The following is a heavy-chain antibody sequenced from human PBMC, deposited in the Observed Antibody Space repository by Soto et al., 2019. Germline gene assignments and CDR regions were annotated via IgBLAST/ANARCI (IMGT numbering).Heavy chain of an antibody. J-gene: IGHJ2*01. Sequence: QVQLQESGPGLVKPSETLSLNCSVSGDAISRHSWSWIRQSRGKGLEWLGYFFHTGTALYNPSLRSRVTMSVDTSKNQFSLKLTSVIPADTAVYFCARNYGGNSQFFDLWGRGTLVTVSS. CDR2: FFHTGTA. CDR1: GDAISRHS. D-gene: IGHD4-17*01. CDR3: ARNYGGNSQFFDL. V-gene: IGHV4-59*11.